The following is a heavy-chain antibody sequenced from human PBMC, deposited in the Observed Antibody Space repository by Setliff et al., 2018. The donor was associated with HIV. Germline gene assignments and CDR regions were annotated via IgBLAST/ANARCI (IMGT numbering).Heavy chain of an antibody. CDR2: IRYDGSNK. D-gene: IGHD5-18*01. CDR3: ARVFVDTAVLRVLEYYFDS. Sequence: SLKISCAASGFSFSSYGMHWVRQAPGKGLEWVAFIRYDGSNKYHADSVKGRFTISRDNSKNTLYLQMNNLRADDTAVYYCARVFVDTAVLRVLEYYFDSWGRGTLVTVSS. V-gene: IGHV3-30*02. CDR1: GFSFSSYG. J-gene: IGHJ4*02.